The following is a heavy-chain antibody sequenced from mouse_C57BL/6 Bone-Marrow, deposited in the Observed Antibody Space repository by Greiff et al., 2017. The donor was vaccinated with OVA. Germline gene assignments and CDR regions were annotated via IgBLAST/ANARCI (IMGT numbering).Heavy chain of an antibody. J-gene: IGHJ3*01. Sequence: EVKLEESGGGLVQPGGSMKLSCAASGFTFSDAWMDWVRPSPEQGLEWVAEIRNKANNHATYYAESVKGRFTLSRDDSKSSVYLQMNSLRAEDTGIDYCTRGVYDGYYWFAYWGQGTLVTVSA. V-gene: IGHV6-6*01. D-gene: IGHD2-3*01. CDR2: IRNKANNHAT. CDR3: TRGVYDGYYWFAY. CDR1: GFTFSDAW.